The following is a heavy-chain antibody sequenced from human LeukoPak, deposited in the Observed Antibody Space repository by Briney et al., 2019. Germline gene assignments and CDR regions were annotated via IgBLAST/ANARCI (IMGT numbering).Heavy chain of an antibody. D-gene: IGHD6-6*01. CDR2: IYTSGST. V-gene: IGHV4-61*02. Sequence: PSETLSLTCTVSGGSISSGSYYWSWIRQAAGKGLEWIGRIYTSGSTNYNPSLKSRVTISVDTSKNQFSLKLSSVTAADTAVYYCARAQNLAASYYYYYYMDVWGKGTTVTVSS. CDR3: ARAQNLAASYYYYYYMDV. J-gene: IGHJ6*03. CDR1: GGSISSGSYY.